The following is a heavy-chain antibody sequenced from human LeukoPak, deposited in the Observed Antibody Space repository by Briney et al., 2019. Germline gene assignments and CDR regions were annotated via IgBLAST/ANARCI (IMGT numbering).Heavy chain of an antibody. V-gene: IGHV3-9*01. CDR3: AKDENYNSGSYIDY. D-gene: IGHD3-10*01. Sequence: PGGSLRLSCAASGLTFDDYAMHWVRQAPGKGLEWVSGISWNSGGIGYADSVKGRFTISRDNAKNTLYLQMNSLRLEDTALYYCAKDENYNSGSYIDYWGQGTLVTVSS. CDR1: GLTFDDYA. CDR2: ISWNSGGI. J-gene: IGHJ4*02.